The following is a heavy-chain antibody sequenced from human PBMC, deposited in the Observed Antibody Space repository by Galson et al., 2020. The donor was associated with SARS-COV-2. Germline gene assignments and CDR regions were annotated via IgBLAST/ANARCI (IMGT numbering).Heavy chain of an antibody. D-gene: IGHD6-13*01. CDR1: GFTFSTYH. CDR2: IGDRASRI. CDR3: ARGSKAAFYYYYGMDV. J-gene: IGHJ6*02. Sequence: GSLRLSCAAFGFTFSTYHMNWVRQAPGKGLEWVSYIGDRASRIYYAVSVTCRFTISRDNTENSLYLQMNSLSDEDTGIYYCARGSKAAFYYYYGMDVWGQGTTVTVSS. V-gene: IGHV3-48*02.